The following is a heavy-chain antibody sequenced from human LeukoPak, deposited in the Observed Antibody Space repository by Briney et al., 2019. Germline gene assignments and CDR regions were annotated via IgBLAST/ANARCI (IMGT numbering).Heavy chain of an antibody. CDR1: GYSFPMYN. CDR3: VLFYAGRPNY. Sequence: ASVKVSCKASGYSFPMYNIHWVRQAPGQGLEWMGMIDPRSGSTRYAQRFQGRVTMTRDTSTTTVFMELSSLNSEDTAMYNCVLFYAGRPNYWGQGTLVTVSS. D-gene: IGHD1-1*01. CDR2: IDPRSGST. J-gene: IGHJ4*02. V-gene: IGHV1-46*01.